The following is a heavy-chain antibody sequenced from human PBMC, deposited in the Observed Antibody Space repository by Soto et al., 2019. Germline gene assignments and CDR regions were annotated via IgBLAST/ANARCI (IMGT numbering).Heavy chain of an antibody. CDR3: ARGPAAGLMDY. J-gene: IGHJ4*02. Sequence: EVQLVESGGGLIQPGGSLRLSCAASGFTVSSNYMSWVRHAPGKGLAWVSVVYSGGSTYYADSVKGRFTISRDNSKNTLYLQMNSLRAEDTAVYYCARGPAAGLMDYWGQGTLVTVST. V-gene: IGHV3-53*01. D-gene: IGHD6-13*01. CDR1: GFTVSSNY. CDR2: VYSGGST.